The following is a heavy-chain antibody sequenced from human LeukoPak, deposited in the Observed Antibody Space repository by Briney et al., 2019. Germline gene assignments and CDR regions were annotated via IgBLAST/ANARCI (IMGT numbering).Heavy chain of an antibody. CDR2: ISKSGTTI. CDR1: GFTFSDYY. CDR3: ARDGDDTYYFDS. Sequence: GGSLRLSCATSGFTFSDYYMSWIRQAPGKGLEWGSYISKSGTTIYYADSVKGRFTISRDNAKNSLSLYMNSLRAEDTAVYFCARDGDDTYYFDSWGQGALVTVSS. V-gene: IGHV3-11*01. J-gene: IGHJ4*02.